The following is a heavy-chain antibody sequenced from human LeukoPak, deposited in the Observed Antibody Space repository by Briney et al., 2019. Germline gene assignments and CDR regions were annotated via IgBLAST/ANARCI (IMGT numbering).Heavy chain of an antibody. CDR2: INSDGSST. V-gene: IGHV3-74*01. CDR3: AKDGFVPPPHSRRSGRPYYYDD. J-gene: IGHJ4*02. D-gene: IGHD1-26*01. Sequence: GGSLRLSCAASGFTFSSYWMHWVRQAPGKGLVWVSRINSDGSSTNYADSVKGRFTISRDNSKNTLYLQMNSLRAEDTAVYYCAKDGFVPPPHSRRSGRPYYYDDWGQGTLVTVSS. CDR1: GFTFSSYW.